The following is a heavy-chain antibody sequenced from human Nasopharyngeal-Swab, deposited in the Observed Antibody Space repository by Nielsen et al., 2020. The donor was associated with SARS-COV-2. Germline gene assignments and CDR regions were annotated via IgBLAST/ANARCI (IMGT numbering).Heavy chain of an antibody. CDR3: ARDAAMVIGATTPYYYYGMDV. Sequence: GESLKISCAASGFTFSSYSMNWVRQAPGKGLEWVSSISSSSSYIYYADSVKGRFTISRDNAKNSLYLQMNSLRAEDTAVYCCARDAAMVIGATTPYYYYGMDVWGQGTTVTVSS. V-gene: IGHV3-21*01. D-gene: IGHD5-12*01. J-gene: IGHJ6*02. CDR1: GFTFSSYS. CDR2: ISSSSSYI.